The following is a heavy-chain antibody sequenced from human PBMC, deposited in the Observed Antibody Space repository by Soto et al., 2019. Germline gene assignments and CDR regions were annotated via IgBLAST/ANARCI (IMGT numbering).Heavy chain of an antibody. CDR1: GGSISSDDYY. D-gene: IGHD3-22*01. Sequence: PSQTLSLTCTVSGGSISSDDYYCSWIRQSPGRGLEWIGSIHSSVSIYYNPPLKSRATMSIDTARNQFSLKVSSVTVADTAVYYCARDLDGLHDDNSGPYPRPGWGQGTLVTVSS. V-gene: IGHV4-30-4*01. CDR3: ARDLDGLHDDNSGPYPRPG. J-gene: IGHJ1*01. CDR2: IHSSVSI.